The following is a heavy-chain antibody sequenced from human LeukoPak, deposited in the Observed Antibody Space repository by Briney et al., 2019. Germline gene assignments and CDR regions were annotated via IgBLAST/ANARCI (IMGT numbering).Heavy chain of an antibody. J-gene: IGHJ4*02. CDR1: GGSISSSSYY. V-gene: IGHV4-39*01. CDR3: ARQRKYCSGGSCYSRGEIDY. CDR2: IYYSGST. D-gene: IGHD2-15*01. Sequence: SETLSLTCTLSGGSISSSSYYWGWIRQPPGKGLEWIGSIYYSGSTYYNPSLKSRVTISVDTYKNQFSLKLSSVTAADTAVYYCARQRKYCSGGSCYSRGEIDYWGQGTLVTVSS.